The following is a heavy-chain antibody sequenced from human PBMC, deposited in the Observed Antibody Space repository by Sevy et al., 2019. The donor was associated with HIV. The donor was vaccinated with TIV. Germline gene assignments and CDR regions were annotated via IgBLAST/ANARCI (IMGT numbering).Heavy chain of an antibody. CDR1: GYTFTSYG. J-gene: IGHJ4*02. Sequence: ASVKVSCKASGYTFTSYGISWVRQAPGQGLEWMGWINAYNGNTNYAPKLQDRVTMTTDTSTSTAYMEQRSLRSDDAAVYYCAGDIIAVAGNEDFFDYWGQGTLVTVSS. CDR2: INAYNGNT. CDR3: AGDIIAVAGNEDFFDY. V-gene: IGHV1-18*01. D-gene: IGHD6-19*01.